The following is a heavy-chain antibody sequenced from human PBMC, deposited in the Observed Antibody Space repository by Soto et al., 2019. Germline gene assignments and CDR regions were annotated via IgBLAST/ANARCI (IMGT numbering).Heavy chain of an antibody. CDR1: GYTFINYE. D-gene: IGHD6-13*01. J-gene: IGHJ5*02. V-gene: IGHV1-8*02. CDR3: ARMASAGTLNWFDP. Sequence: QVQLVQSGAEVREPGASVRVSCKASGYTFINYEISWVRQATGQGFEWMGWMNPGSGKTGYANKCQGRVTMTRDASTSTAQLELSRLTSEDTAVYYCARMASAGTLNWFDPWGQGTLVTVSS. CDR2: MNPGSGKT.